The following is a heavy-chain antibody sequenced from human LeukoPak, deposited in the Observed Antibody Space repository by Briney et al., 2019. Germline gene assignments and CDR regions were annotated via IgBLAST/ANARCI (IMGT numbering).Heavy chain of an antibody. D-gene: IGHD3-3*01. V-gene: IGHV4-39*02. CDR1: GGSTSSGNYY. CDR3: ARLGAGPTYYDFWSGYSSFYFDY. Sequence: PSETLSLTCTVSGGSTSSGNYYWGWIRQPPGKGLEWIGGISSSGNTYYNPSLKSRITISIDTSKNHFSLKLSSVSAADTAVYYCARLGAGPTYYDFWSGYSSFYFDYWGQGTLVTVSS. CDR2: ISSSGNT. J-gene: IGHJ4*02.